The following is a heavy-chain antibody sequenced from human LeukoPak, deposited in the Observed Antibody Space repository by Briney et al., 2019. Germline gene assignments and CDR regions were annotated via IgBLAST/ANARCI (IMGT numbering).Heavy chain of an antibody. CDR1: GFTVRSTY. CDR3: ARFSGSHYSDPFDI. D-gene: IGHD4-11*01. CDR2: IYAGAST. Sequence: PGGSLRLSCEASGFTVRSTYMTWLRQAPGKGLDWVSVIYAGASTSYPESVKGRFTITRANSDNTLFLQMSSLRADDTAIYYCARFSGSHYSDPFDIWGQGTMVTVSS. J-gene: IGHJ3*02. V-gene: IGHV3-53*01.